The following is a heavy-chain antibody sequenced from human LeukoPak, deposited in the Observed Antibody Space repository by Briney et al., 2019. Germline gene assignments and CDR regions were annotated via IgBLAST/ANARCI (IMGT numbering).Heavy chain of an antibody. CDR3: ARSAYYGSGSIDWFDP. D-gene: IGHD3-10*01. CDR2: IYYSGST. CDR1: GGSISSYY. V-gene: IGHV4-59*01. J-gene: IGHJ5*02. Sequence: KPSETLSLTCAVSGGSISSYYWSWLRQPPGKGLEWIGYIYYSGSTNYNPSLKSRVTISVDTSKNQFSLKLSSVTAADTAVYYCARSAYYGSGSIDWFDPWGQGTLVTVSS.